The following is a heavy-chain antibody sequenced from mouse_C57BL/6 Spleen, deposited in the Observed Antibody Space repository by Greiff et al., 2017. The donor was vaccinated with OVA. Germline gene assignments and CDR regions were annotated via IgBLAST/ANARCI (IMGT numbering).Heavy chain of an antibody. D-gene: IGHD1-1*01. J-gene: IGHJ3*01. CDR3: TRDPFTEGFAY. CDR1: GFTFSSYA. V-gene: IGHV5-9-1*02. CDR2: ISSGGDYI. Sequence: EVQGVESGEGLVKPGGSLKLSCAASGFTFSSYAMSWVRQTPEKRLEWVAYISSGGDYIYYADTVKGRFTISRDNARNTLYLQMSSLKSEDTAMYYCTRDPFTEGFAYWGQGTLVTVSA.